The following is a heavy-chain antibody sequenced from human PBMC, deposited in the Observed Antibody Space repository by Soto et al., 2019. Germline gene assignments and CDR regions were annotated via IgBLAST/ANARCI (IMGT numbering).Heavy chain of an antibody. CDR2: ISGSSSYI. V-gene: IGHV3-21*01. CDR1: GFSFSDYT. Sequence: EVQLVESGGGLVKPGGSLRLSCAASGFSFSDYTMNWVRQAPGKGLEWVSSISGSSSYIYYTDSLKGRFTVSRDNANKSLYLPMNSLRAEGRAVYYCAGGGAYCSGIRCRDYYHYMDVWGKGTTVTVSS. D-gene: IGHD2-15*01. CDR3: AGGGAYCSGIRCRDYYHYMDV. J-gene: IGHJ6*03.